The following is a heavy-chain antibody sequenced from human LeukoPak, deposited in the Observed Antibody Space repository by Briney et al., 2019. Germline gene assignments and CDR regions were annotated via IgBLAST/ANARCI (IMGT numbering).Heavy chain of an antibody. CDR1: GGSISSSSYY. V-gene: IGHV4-39*07. CDR3: ARDLHGSSWYFGDWFDP. Sequence: SETLSLTCTVSGGSISSSSYYWGWIRQPPGKGLEWIGSIYYSGSTYYNPSLKSRVTISVDTSKNQFSLKLSSVTAADTAVYYCARDLHGSSWYFGDWFDPWGQGTLVTVSS. D-gene: IGHD6-13*01. J-gene: IGHJ5*02. CDR2: IYYSGST.